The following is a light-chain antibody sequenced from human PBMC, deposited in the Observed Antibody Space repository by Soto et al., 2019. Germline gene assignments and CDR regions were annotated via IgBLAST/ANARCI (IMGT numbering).Light chain of an antibody. CDR2: DDS. V-gene: IGLV3-21*02. CDR1: NIGANS. J-gene: IGLJ2*01. CDR3: QVWHSSRGV. Sequence: SYELTQTPSASVAPGQTARITCGGDNIGANSVHWYQQKPGQAPILVVYDDSDRPSGIPERFSGSNSGNTAALTITRVEGGDEADYYCQVWHSSRGVFGGGTKLTVL.